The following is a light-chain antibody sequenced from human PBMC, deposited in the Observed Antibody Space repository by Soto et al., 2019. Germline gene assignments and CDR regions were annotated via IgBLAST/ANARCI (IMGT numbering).Light chain of an antibody. CDR2: GAS. J-gene: IGKJ1*01. Sequence: EIVMTQSPATLSMSPGERATLPCRASQSVSSNLAWYQQKPGQAPRLLIYGASTRATGIPARFSGSGSGTEFTLTISSLQSEDFAVYFCQQYNNWPPTWTFGQGTKVDIK. CDR3: QQYNNWPPTWT. CDR1: QSVSSN. V-gene: IGKV3-15*01.